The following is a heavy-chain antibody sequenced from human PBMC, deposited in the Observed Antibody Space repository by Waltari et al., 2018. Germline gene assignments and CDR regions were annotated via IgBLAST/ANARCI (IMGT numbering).Heavy chain of an antibody. V-gene: IGHV1-18*01. J-gene: IGHJ4*02. D-gene: IGHD2-2*01. Sequence: QIQLVQSGSEVKKPGASVKVSCKASGYIFTSYGITWVRQAPGQGLEWMGWINPYNGYTNYEQKFQGRVTMTTDTSTNTAYMELRSLTSDDTAVYYCARLFWGHCSSALCLYYSDSWGQGTLVPVSS. CDR3: ARLFWGHCSSALCLYYSDS. CDR1: GYIFTSYG. CDR2: INPYNGYT.